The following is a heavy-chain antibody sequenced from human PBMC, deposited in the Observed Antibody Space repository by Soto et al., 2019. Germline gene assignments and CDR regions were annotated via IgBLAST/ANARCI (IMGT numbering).Heavy chain of an antibody. J-gene: IGHJ5*01. V-gene: IGHV1-69*06. D-gene: IGHD1-20*01. CDR3: ARDITGTYNWFDS. CDR2: VIPVFGSP. CDR1: GDTFTSHT. Sequence: QLELVQSGAEVRKPGSSVRVSCEVSGDTFTSHTINWLRQAPGQGLEWMGGVIPVFGSPTYAQRFQARLSITADTSTQTAYMELSSLTADDTAFYFCARDITGTYNWFDSWGQGTLVTVSS.